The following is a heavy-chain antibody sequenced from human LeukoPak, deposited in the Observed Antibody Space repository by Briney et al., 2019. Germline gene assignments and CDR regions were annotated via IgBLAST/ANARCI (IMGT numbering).Heavy chain of an antibody. V-gene: IGHV4-39*01. Sequence: SETLSLTCTVSGGSISSSSYYWGWIRQPPGKGLEWIGSIYYSGSTYYNPPLKSRVTISVDTSKNQFSLKLSSVTAADTAVYYCARPFLAAAGTGYWFDPWGQGTLVTVSS. CDR2: IYYSGST. D-gene: IGHD6-13*01. CDR3: ARPFLAAAGTGYWFDP. J-gene: IGHJ5*02. CDR1: GGSISSSSYY.